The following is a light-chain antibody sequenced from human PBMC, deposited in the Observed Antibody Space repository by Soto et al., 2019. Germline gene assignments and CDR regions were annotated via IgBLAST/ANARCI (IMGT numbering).Light chain of an antibody. CDR3: QQYYRSAT. CDR1: QSVLYSSNNKNY. J-gene: IGKJ1*01. V-gene: IGKV4-1*01. Sequence: DIVMTQSPDSLAVSLGERDTINCKSSQSVLYSSNNKNYLAWYQQKPGQPLKLLIYWASTRESGVPDRFSGSGSGTDFTLTISSLQAEDVAVYYCQQYYRSATFGQGTKVEIK. CDR2: WAS.